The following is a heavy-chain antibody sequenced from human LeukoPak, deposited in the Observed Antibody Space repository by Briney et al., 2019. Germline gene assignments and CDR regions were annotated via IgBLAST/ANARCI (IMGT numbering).Heavy chain of an antibody. Sequence: GGSLRLSCVASGFNFSNYWMSWVRQAPVEGLEWVASIKQDGSEKYYVDSVEGRFTISRDNAKNSLFLQMNSLRAEDTAVYYCAREGSGEPFDYWGQGTLVTVSS. V-gene: IGHV3-7*01. CDR2: IKQDGSEK. D-gene: IGHD2-21*01. CDR1: GFNFSNYW. CDR3: AREGSGEPFDY. J-gene: IGHJ4*02.